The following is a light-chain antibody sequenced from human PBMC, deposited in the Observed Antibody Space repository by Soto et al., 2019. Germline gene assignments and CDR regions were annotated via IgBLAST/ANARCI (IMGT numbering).Light chain of an antibody. CDR1: QSVTRTY. Sequence: EIVLTHSPDTLSLSPGERATLSCSASQSVTRTYLAWYQQKPHQAPRFLIFGTFNRATGIPSRFSGSGSWRDFTLSISRLEPEDAAVCFCRLCGHSPYTFGRGTKLEIK. CDR3: RLCGHSPYT. J-gene: IGKJ2*01. CDR2: GTF. V-gene: IGKV3-20*01.